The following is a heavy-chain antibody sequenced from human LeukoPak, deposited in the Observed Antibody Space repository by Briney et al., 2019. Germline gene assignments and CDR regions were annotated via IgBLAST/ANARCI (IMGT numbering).Heavy chain of an antibody. CDR3: AKDSYGDYFDY. J-gene: IGHJ4*02. D-gene: IGHD4-17*01. CDR2: ISGSGGST. Sequence: PGGSLRLSCAASGFTFTNYWMHWVRQAPGKGLEWVSAISGSGGSTYYADSVKGRFTISRDNSKNTLYLQINSLRAEDTAVYYCAKDSYGDYFDYWGQGTLVTVSS. CDR1: GFTFTNYW. V-gene: IGHV3-23*01.